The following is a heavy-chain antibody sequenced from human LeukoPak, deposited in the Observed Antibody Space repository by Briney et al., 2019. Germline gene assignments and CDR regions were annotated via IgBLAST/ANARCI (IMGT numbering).Heavy chain of an antibody. CDR1: GFTFSSYA. D-gene: IGHD1-26*01. CDR2: ISYDGSSK. CDR3: ARTHGGVGATFNY. J-gene: IGHJ4*02. V-gene: IGHV3-30-3*01. Sequence: GRSLRLSCAASGFTFSSYAMHWVRQAPGKGLEWVAVISYDGSSKYYADSVKGRFTISRDNSKNTLYLQMNSLRAEDTVVYYCARTHGGVGATFNYWGQGTLVTVSS.